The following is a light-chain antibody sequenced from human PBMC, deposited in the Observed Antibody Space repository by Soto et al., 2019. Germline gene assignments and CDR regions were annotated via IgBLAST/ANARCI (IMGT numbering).Light chain of an antibody. J-gene: IGKJ4*01. CDR1: QSLLHSNGYNY. CDR2: LGS. CDR3: MQALQAPFT. V-gene: IGKV2-28*01. Sequence: DIVMTQSPLSLPVTPGEPASISCRSSQSLLHSNGYNYLVWYLQKPGQSPQLLIYLGSNRASGVPDRFRGSGSGTDFTLKISRVEAEDVGVYYCMQALQAPFTFGGGTKVEIK.